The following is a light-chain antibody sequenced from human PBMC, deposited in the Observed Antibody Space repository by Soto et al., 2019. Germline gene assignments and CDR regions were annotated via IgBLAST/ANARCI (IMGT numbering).Light chain of an antibody. CDR2: DAS. CDR1: QNINTW. Sequence: DFQMTQSPSTLSASVGDRVTITCRASQNINTWLAWYQQKPGKAPKLLIYDASSLESGVPSRFSGSGSGTEFTLSISSLQPDDFATYYCQMYNTVFGQGTKVDIK. J-gene: IGKJ2*01. V-gene: IGKV1-5*01. CDR3: QMYNTV.